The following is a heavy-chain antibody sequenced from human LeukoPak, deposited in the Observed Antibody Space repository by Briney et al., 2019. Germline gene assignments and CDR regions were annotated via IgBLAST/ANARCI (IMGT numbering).Heavy chain of an antibody. Sequence: GGSLRLSCAASGFTFSSYAMRWVRQAPGKGLEWVSAISGSGGSTYYADSVKGRFTISRDNSKNTLYLQMNSLRAEDTAVYYRAKWLVGRYFQHWGQGTLVTVSS. J-gene: IGHJ1*01. CDR3: AKWLVGRYFQH. CDR2: ISGSGGST. D-gene: IGHD6-19*01. CDR1: GFTFSSYA. V-gene: IGHV3-23*01.